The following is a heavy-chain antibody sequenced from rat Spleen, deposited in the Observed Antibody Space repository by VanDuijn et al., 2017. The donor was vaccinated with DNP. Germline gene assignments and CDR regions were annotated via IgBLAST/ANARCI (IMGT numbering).Heavy chain of an antibody. CDR2: ISYDGSST. CDR1: GFTFSDYN. Sequence: EVQLVESGGGLVQPGRSLKLSCAASGFTFSDYNMAWVRQAPKKGLEWVATISYDGSSTYYRDSVKGRFTISRDNAKSTLYLQMDSLRSEDTATYYCANGYWYFDFWGPGTMVTVSS. V-gene: IGHV5-7*01. CDR3: ANGYWYFDF. D-gene: IGHD1-7*01. J-gene: IGHJ1*01.